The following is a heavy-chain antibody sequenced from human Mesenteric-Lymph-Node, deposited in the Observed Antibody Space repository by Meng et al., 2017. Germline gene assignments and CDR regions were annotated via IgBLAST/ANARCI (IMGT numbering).Heavy chain of an antibody. Sequence: QMHLHESGPGLLKPSQTLSLTCTVSGGSISSSNYYWSWIRQPPGKGLEWSGHIYNSGSTYYNPSLKSRITISVDTSKNQFSLKLSSVTAADTAVYYCARGQKGYFNLWGRGTLVTVSS. CDR3: ARGQKGYFNL. J-gene: IGHJ2*01. CDR1: GGSISSSNYY. V-gene: IGHV4-30-4*01. CDR2: IYNSGST.